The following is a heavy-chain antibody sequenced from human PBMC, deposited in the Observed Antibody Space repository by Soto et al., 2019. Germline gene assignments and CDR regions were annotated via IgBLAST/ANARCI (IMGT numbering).Heavy chain of an antibody. CDR3: ARDERGYNYVSDYGLDV. CDR2: IIPTLDIV. CDR1: GGTFNSHT. J-gene: IGHJ6*02. Sequence: QVQLVQSGAELKKHGSSVKVSCEASGGTFNSHTIIAWVRQAPGQGPEWMGRIIPTLDIVDYAQKFQDRVTITADRPTNTAFMELRSLVSEDTAVYYCARDERGYNYVSDYGLDVWGQGTMVTVS. D-gene: IGHD5-18*01. V-gene: IGHV1-69*08.